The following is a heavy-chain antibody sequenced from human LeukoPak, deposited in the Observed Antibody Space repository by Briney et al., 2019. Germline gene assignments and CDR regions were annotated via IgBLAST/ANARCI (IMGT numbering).Heavy chain of an antibody. CDR1: GFTVSSNY. V-gene: IGHV3-53*01. Sequence: PGGSLRLSCAASGFTVSSNYMGWVRQAPGKGLEWVTIIYVNDNTYYTDSVKGRFTISRDNSKNTLYLQMNSLRAEDTAVYYCARWYCTNTNCYYDYWGQGTLVTVSS. J-gene: IGHJ4*02. CDR2: IYVNDNT. D-gene: IGHD2-2*01. CDR3: ARWYCTNTNCYYDY.